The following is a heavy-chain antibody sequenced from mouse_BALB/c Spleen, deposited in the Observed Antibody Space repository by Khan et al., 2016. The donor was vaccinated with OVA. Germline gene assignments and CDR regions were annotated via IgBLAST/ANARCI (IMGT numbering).Heavy chain of an antibody. CDR1: GYSFTGYF. D-gene: IGHD1-1*01. J-gene: IGHJ2*01. Sequence: VQLKQSGPELVRPGASVKISCKASGYSFTGYFMNWVMQSHGKSLEWIGRINPHIGKTFYNPRFKDKATLTVDASSSTVHMELRSLASEDSAVYYCTRIYRSDFDYWGQGTTLTVSS. CDR2: INPHIGKT. CDR3: TRIYRSDFDY. V-gene: IGHV1-20*02.